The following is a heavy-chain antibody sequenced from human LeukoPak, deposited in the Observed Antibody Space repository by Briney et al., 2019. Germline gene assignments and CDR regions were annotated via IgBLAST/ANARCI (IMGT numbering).Heavy chain of an antibody. CDR3: ARALGDYVWGSYRPDYFDY. V-gene: IGHV4-34*01. CDR2: INHSGST. Sequence: PSETLSLTCAVDGGSFSGYYWSWIRQPPGKGLEWIGEINHSGSTNYNPSLKSRVTISVDTSKNQFSLKLSSVTAADTAVYYCARALGDYVWGSYRPDYFDYWGQGTLVTVSS. D-gene: IGHD3-16*02. CDR1: GGSFSGYY. J-gene: IGHJ4*02.